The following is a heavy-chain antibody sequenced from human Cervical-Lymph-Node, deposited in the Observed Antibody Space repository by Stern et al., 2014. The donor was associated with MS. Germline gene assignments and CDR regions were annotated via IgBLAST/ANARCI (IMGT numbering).Heavy chain of an antibody. J-gene: IGHJ4*02. CDR1: GYTFTNYY. CDR3: ARLRGYNVLTGYLDY. CDR2: IHPSGDST. V-gene: IGHV1-46*01. Sequence: QVQLGQSGAEVKNPWASVKISCKASGYTFTNYYMHWVRQAPGQGLEWMGIIHPSGDSTSYAQKFEGRVTMTRDTSTSTVNMELSSLTSGDTAVYYCARLRGYNVLTGYLDYWGQGTLVTVSS. D-gene: IGHD3-9*01.